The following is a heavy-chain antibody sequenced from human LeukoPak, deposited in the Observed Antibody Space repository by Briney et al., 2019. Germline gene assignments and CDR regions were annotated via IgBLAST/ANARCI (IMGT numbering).Heavy chain of an antibody. CDR2: IYHSGST. Sequence: SETLSLTCTVSGGSISSGYYWGWIRQPPGKGLEWIGSIYHSGSTYYNPSLKSRVTISVDTSKNQFSLKLSSVTAADTAVYYCARGNTIFGVVIFPSGFDPWGQGTLVTVSS. CDR3: ARGNTIFGVVIFPSGFDP. V-gene: IGHV4-38-2*02. CDR1: GGSISSGYY. D-gene: IGHD3-3*01. J-gene: IGHJ5*02.